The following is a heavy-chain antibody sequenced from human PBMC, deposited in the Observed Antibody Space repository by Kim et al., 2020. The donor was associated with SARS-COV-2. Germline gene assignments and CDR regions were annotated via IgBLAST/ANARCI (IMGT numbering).Heavy chain of an antibody. CDR1: GFTFGDYA. Sequence: GGSLRLSCTASGFTFGDYAMSWFRQAPGKGLEWVGFIRSKAYGGTTEYAASVKDRFTISRDDSKSIAYLQMNSLKTEDTAVYYCTSPAYSSGWYGGWYFDYWGQGTLVTVSS. CDR3: TSPAYSSGWYGGWYFDY. J-gene: IGHJ4*02. V-gene: IGHV3-49*03. D-gene: IGHD6-19*01. CDR2: IRSKAYGGTT.